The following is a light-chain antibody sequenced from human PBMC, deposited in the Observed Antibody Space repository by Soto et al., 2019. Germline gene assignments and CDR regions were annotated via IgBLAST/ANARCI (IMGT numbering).Light chain of an antibody. CDR3: MQGTHWPPT. J-gene: IGKJ1*01. Sequence: EVVMTQSPLSLPVTLGQPASISCRSSRSLVYSDGNAYLNWFHQRPGESPRRLIYRVSNRDSGVPDRFSGSGSDTDFTLKISRVEAEDVGVYSCMQGTHWPPTFGRGTKVEIK. V-gene: IGKV2-30*01. CDR2: RVS. CDR1: RSLVYSDGNAY.